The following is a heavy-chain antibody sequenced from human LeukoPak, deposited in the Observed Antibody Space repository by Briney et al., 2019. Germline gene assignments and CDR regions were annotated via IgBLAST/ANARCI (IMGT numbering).Heavy chain of an antibody. V-gene: IGHV1-69*13. J-gene: IGHJ3*02. CDR1: GGTFSSYA. D-gene: IGHD2-2*01. CDR2: IIPFSGAA. Sequence: SVKVSCKASGGTFSSYAISWVRQAPGQGLEWMGGIIPFSGAANYAQRFQGRVTTTADDSTSTAYMELSSLTSEDTAVYYCARMGDQRHCSSLSRVCPDAFDIWGQGTMVIVSS. CDR3: ARMGDQRHCSSLSRVCPDAFDI.